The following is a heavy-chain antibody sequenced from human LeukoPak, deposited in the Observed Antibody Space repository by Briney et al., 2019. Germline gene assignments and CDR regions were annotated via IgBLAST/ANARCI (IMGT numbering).Heavy chain of an antibody. Sequence: GGSLRLSCAASGFTFNDYWMSWVRQAPGKGLEWVANIKQDGTEKNYLDSVKGRFILSRDNAKNSLYLQLNYLRADDTAVYYCARDSRRVGATGGSDLWGQGTLVTVSS. V-gene: IGHV3-7*03. CDR2: IKQDGTEK. CDR3: ARDSRRVGATGGSDL. J-gene: IGHJ5*02. D-gene: IGHD1-26*01. CDR1: GFTFNDYW.